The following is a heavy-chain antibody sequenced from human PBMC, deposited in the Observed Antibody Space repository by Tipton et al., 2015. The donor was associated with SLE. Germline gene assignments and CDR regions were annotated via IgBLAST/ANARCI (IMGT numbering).Heavy chain of an antibody. CDR3: ARAEGSWDAFDI. Sequence: GSLRLSCAASGFSFSDYPMQWVRQAPGKGLEYVSAITTDGGETYYANSVQGRFTISRDNAKNSLYLQMNSLRAEDTATYYCARAEGSWDAFDIWGQGTLVTVSS. D-gene: IGHD2-15*01. J-gene: IGHJ3*02. CDR1: GFSFSDYP. V-gene: IGHV3-64*01. CDR2: ITTDGGET.